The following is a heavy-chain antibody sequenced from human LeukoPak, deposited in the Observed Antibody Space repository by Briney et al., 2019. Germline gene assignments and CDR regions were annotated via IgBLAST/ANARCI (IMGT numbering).Heavy chain of an antibody. CDR1: GFTFSSYS. J-gene: IGHJ4*02. CDR3: ARVKHQGATTGDYFDY. V-gene: IGHV3-48*04. Sequence: GGSLRLSCAASGFTFSSYSMNWVRQAPGKGLEWVSYISSASGSIYYADSVKGRFTISRDNAKNSLFLQMNSLRAEDTAVYYCARVKHQGATTGDYFDYWGQGTLVTVSS. D-gene: IGHD1-26*01. CDR2: ISSASGSI.